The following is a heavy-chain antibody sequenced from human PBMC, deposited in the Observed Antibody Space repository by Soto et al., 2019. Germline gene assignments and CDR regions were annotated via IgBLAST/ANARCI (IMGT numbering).Heavy chain of an antibody. CDR2: IYSSGST. J-gene: IGHJ4*02. V-gene: IGHV4-59*08. D-gene: IGHD3-10*01. CDR3: ARHLSVQGVFDF. CDR1: GDFNTNFY. Sequence: SETLSLTCTVSGDFNTNFYWSWIRQSPGKGLEWMGFIYSSGSTRYNPSLKSRITMSLDTSKNQFSLRLSSVAAADTAVYYCARHLSVQGVFDFWGQGTQVTVSS.